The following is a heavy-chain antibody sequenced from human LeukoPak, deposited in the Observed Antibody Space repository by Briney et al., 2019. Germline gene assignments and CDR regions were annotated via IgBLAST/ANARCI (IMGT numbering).Heavy chain of an antibody. V-gene: IGHV3-15*01. Sequence: ETLSLTCAVYGGSFSGYHWSWIRQPPGKGLEWVGRIKSKTDGGTTDYAAPVKGRFTISRDDSKNTLYLQMNSLKTEDTAVYYCTTGIGQWELLRVIDYWGQGTLVTVSS. D-gene: IGHD1-26*01. CDR3: TTGIGQWELLRVIDY. CDR1: GGSFSGYH. CDR2: IKSKTDGGTT. J-gene: IGHJ4*02.